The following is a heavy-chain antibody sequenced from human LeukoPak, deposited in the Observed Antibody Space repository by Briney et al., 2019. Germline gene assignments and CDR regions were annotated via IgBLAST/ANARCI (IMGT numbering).Heavy chain of an antibody. J-gene: IGHJ4*02. D-gene: IGHD1-26*01. CDR2: ISYDASNK. CDR3: ARYSGSPLVYFDY. V-gene: IGHV3-30*04. Sequence: GGSLRLSCAASGFTFSSYAMHWVRQAPGKGLEWVAVISYDASNKYYADSVKGRFTISRDNSKNTLYLQMNSLRAEDTAVYYCARYSGSPLVYFDYWGQGSLVTVSS. CDR1: GFTFSSYA.